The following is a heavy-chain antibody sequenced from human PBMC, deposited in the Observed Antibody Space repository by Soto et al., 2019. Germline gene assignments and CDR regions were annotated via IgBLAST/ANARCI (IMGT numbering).Heavy chain of an antibody. CDR3: ARSIRDRYCSSTSCYAYIDI. D-gene: IGHD2-2*01. Sequence: QAQVVQSGAEVKKPGASVKVSCKASGYIFTNYAMNWVRQAPGQRLEWMGWINAGNGNTRYSQKFQGRVTISRDTSANTAYMELSSLRSEDTAVYYCARSIRDRYCSSTSCYAYIDIWGQGTLVTVSS. CDR1: GYIFTNYA. J-gene: IGHJ4*02. CDR2: INAGNGNT. V-gene: IGHV1-3*01.